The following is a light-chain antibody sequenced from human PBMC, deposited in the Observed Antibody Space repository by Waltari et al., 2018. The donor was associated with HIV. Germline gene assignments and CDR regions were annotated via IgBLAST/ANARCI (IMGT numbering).Light chain of an antibody. CDR2: RNN. J-gene: IGLJ2*01. CDR1: SNNVGNQG. V-gene: IGLV10-54*01. CDR3: SAWDSSLSAVV. Sequence: QAGLTQPPSVSKGLRQTAPLTCTAHSNNVGNQGAAWLQQHQGHPPKLLSYRNNNRPSGISERLSASRSGNTASLTITGLQPEDEADYYCSAWDSSLSAVVFGGGTKLTVL.